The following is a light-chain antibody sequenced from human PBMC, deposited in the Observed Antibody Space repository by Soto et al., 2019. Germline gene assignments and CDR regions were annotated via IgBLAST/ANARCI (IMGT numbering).Light chain of an antibody. Sequence: QSVLTQPPSVSAAPGQTVTISCSGSSSNIGNNYVSWYQHLPGTAPKLLIYENNKRPSGIPDRFSGSKSGTSATLGITGLQTGDEADYYCGTWDSSLNAYVFGTGTKLTVL. CDR3: GTWDSSLNAYV. J-gene: IGLJ1*01. CDR2: ENN. V-gene: IGLV1-51*02. CDR1: SSNIGNNY.